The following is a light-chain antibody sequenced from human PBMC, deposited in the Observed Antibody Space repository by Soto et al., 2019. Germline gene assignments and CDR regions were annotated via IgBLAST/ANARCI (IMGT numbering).Light chain of an antibody. CDR3: QKYNSAPLT. CDR2: AAS. V-gene: IGKV1-27*01. Sequence: DIQMTQSPSSLSASLGDSVTITCRASQGISNYLAWYQQKPGKVPKLLIYAASTLQSGVPSRLSGSGSGTDFTLTISSLQPEDVATYYCQKYNSAPLTFGGGTKVDIK. CDR1: QGISNY. J-gene: IGKJ4*01.